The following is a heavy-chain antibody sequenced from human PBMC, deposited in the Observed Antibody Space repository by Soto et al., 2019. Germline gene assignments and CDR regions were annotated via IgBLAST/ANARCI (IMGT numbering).Heavy chain of an antibody. Sequence: GESLKISCAASGFTFSSYSMNWVRQAPGKGLEWVSYISSSSSTIYYADSVKGRFTISRDNAKNSLYLQMNSLRAEDTAVYYCARGAYLNWFDPWGQGTLVTVSS. J-gene: IGHJ5*02. V-gene: IGHV3-48*01. CDR3: ARGAYLNWFDP. CDR1: GFTFSSYS. CDR2: ISSSSSTI.